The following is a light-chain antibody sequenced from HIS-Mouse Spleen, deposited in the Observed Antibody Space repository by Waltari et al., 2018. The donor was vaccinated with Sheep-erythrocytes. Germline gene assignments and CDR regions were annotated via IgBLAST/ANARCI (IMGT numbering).Light chain of an antibody. Sequence: QSALTQPPSASGSPRQPVTISCPGTSSDVGGYNYVSWYQQHPGKAPKLMIYEVSKRPSGVPDRFSGSKSGNTASLTVSGLQAEDEADYYCSSYAGSNNWVFGGGTKLTVL. CDR2: EVS. CDR3: SSYAGSNNWV. CDR1: SSDVGGYNY. V-gene: IGLV2-8*01. J-gene: IGLJ3*02.